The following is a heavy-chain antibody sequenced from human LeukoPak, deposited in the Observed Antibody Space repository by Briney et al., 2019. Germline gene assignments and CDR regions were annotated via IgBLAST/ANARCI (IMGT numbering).Heavy chain of an antibody. CDR2: INPNSGGT. CDR3: ARRNGITIFGVVRGTEFDP. D-gene: IGHD3-3*01. CDR1: GYTFTGYY. J-gene: IGHJ5*02. Sequence: GASVKVSCKASGYTFTGYYMHWVRQAPGRGLEWMGWINPNSGGTNCAQKFQGRVTMTRDTSISTAYMELSRLRSDDTAVYYCARRNGITIFGVVRGTEFDPWGQGTLVTVSS. V-gene: IGHV1-2*02.